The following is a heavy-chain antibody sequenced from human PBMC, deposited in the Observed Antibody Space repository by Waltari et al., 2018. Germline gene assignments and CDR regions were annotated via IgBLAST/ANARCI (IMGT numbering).Heavy chain of an antibody. Sequence: QLQLQESGPGLVKPSETLSLTCTVSGGSISSSSYYWGWLRQPPGKGLGWIGSIYYSGTTHYDPSLKSRVTISVDTSKNQFSLKLSSVTAADTAVYYCAATYYYGSGTPTNCDYWGQGTLVTVSS. CDR2: IYYSGTT. CDR3: AATYYYGSGTPTNCDY. J-gene: IGHJ4*02. V-gene: IGHV4-39*01. CDR1: GGSISSSSYY. D-gene: IGHD3-10*01.